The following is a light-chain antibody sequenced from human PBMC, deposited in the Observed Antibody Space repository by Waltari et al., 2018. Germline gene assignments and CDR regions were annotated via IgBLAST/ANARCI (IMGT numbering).Light chain of an antibody. Sequence: QSALTQPASVSGSPGQSITISCSGIGSAAGASDYVSWHQHHPDKAPQLIIYDVTNRPSGVSDRFSASGSANTASLTISRLQPEDEGDYFCSSQTLDGLILFGGGTRLTVL. J-gene: IGLJ3*02. CDR2: DVT. V-gene: IGLV2-14*03. CDR1: GSAAGASDY. CDR3: SSQTLDGLIL.